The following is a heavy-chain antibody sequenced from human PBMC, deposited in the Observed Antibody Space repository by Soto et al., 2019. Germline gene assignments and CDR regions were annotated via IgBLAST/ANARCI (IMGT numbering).Heavy chain of an antibody. D-gene: IGHD2-21*02. J-gene: IGHJ3*02. CDR3: ARHRGGGNSIDAFDI. Sequence: EVQLVESGGGLVKPGGSLRLSCAASGFTFSSYSMNWVRQAPGKGLEWVSSISSSSSYIYYADSVKGRFTISRDNAKNSLYLQMNSLRAEDMAVYYCARHRGGGNSIDAFDIWGQGTMVTVSS. V-gene: IGHV3-21*01. CDR1: GFTFSSYS. CDR2: ISSSSSYI.